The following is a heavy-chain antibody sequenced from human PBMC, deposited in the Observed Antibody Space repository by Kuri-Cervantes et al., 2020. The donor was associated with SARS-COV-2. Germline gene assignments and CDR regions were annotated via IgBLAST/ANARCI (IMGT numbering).Heavy chain of an antibody. CDR3: AKSFLTAGSLSY. Sequence: GESLKISCAASGFTFSSYGMHWVRQAPGKGLEWVEVISYDGSNKYYADSVKGRFTISRDNSKTTLYLQMNSLRAEDTAVYYCAKSFLTAGSLSYWGQGTLVTVSS. V-gene: IGHV3-30*18. CDR2: ISYDGSNK. D-gene: IGHD6-13*01. J-gene: IGHJ4*02. CDR1: GFTFSSYG.